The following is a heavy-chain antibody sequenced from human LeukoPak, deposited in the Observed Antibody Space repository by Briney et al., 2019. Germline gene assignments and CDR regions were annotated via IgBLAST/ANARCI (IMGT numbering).Heavy chain of an antibody. CDR3: VRGETSVTSHLDY. Sequence: GGSLRLSCAASGFTFSSYSLNWVRQAPGKGLEWVSYIRSSGSATYYADSVKGRFTISRDNAKGSLYLQMNSLRDEDTAVYYCVRGETSVTSHLDYWGQGTLVTVSS. J-gene: IGHJ4*02. D-gene: IGHD4-17*01. V-gene: IGHV3-48*02. CDR1: GFTFSSYS. CDR2: IRSSGSAT.